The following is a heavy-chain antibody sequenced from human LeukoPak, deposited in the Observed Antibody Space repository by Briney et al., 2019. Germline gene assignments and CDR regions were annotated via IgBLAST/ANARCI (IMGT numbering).Heavy chain of an antibody. V-gene: IGHV3-66*04. CDR1: GFTVSSNY. CDR2: MYSGVIYDDGTT. Sequence: GGSLRLSCAASGFTVSSNYMSWVRQAPGQGLEWVSVMYSGVIYDDGTTNYGDSVKGRFTISRDNTKNTLYIQMNSLRAEDTAVYYCARRELLGYSYGLRTFNIWGQGTTVTVSS. D-gene: IGHD5-18*01. J-gene: IGHJ3*02. CDR3: ARRELLGYSYGLRTFNI.